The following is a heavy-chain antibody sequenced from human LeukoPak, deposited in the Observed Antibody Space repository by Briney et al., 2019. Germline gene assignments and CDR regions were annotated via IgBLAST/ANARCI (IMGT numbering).Heavy chain of an antibody. CDR2: ISGSGGST. CDR1: GFTFSSYA. J-gene: IGHJ4*02. CDR3: VKGLDYSSSQMDS. Sequence: GGSLRLSCAASGFTFSSYAMSWVRQAPGKGLEWVSAISGSGGSTYYADSVKGRFTISRDNSKNTLYLQMNSLRAEDTAVYYCVKGLDYSSSQMDSWGQGTLVTVSS. D-gene: IGHD6-6*01. V-gene: IGHV3-23*01.